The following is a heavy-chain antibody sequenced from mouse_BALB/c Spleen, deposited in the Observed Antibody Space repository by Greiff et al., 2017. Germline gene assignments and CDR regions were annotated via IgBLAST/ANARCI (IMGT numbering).Heavy chain of an antibody. CDR1: GYTFTSYW. J-gene: IGHJ4*01. D-gene: IGHD2-1*01. V-gene: IGHV1-7*01. CDR2: INPSTGYT. Sequence: QVQLQQSGAELAKPGASVKMSCKASGYTFTSYWMHWVKQRPGQGLEWIGYINPSTGYTEYNQKFKDKATLTADKSSSTAYMQLSSLTSEDSAVYYCARAIYYYAMDYWGQGTSVTVSS. CDR3: ARAIYYYAMDY.